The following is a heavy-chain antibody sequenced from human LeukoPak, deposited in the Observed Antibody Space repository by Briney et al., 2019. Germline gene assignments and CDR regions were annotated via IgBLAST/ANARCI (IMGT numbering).Heavy chain of an antibody. CDR2: FRRKYYDGKK. CDR1: VHTYGVYA. J-gene: IGHJ3*02. V-gene: IGHV3-49*04. Sequence: GRSLSLSCRASVHTYGVYAVIWARHSTGKGVEWVFFFRRKYYDGKKEYASSVKGRFIIARDDSKRIAYLQMNSLKTEDTAVYYCTREDPDCSSGSCYSIDAFAIWGQGTMVTVSS. D-gene: IGHD2-15*01. CDR3: TREDPDCSSGSCYSIDAFAI.